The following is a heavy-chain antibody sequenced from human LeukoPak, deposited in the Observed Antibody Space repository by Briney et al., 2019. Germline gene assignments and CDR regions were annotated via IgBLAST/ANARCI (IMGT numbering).Heavy chain of an antibody. Sequence: GGSLRLSCAASGFTFSSSSISWVRQAPGKGLEWVSAITDAVGSTHYADSVKGRFTISSDNSKNTVYLQMNSLRDEDTAVYYCARDSLQQLPPDAFDIWGQGTMVTVSS. CDR3: ARDSLQQLPPDAFDI. CDR2: ITDAVGST. V-gene: IGHV3-23*01. D-gene: IGHD6-13*01. J-gene: IGHJ3*02. CDR1: GFTFSSSS.